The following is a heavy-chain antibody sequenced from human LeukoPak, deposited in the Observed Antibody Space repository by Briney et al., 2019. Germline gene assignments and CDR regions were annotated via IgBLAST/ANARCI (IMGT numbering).Heavy chain of an antibody. CDR1: GGTFSSYT. Sequence: ASVKVSCKASGGTFSSYTISWVRQAPGQGLEWMGWINPNSGGTNYAQKFQGSVTMNRDTSISTAYMELSRLSSADTAVYCCERDYSSGLINWFDPWVQRTMVTVSS. V-gene: IGHV1-2*02. CDR2: INPNSGGT. J-gene: IGHJ5*02. CDR3: ERDYSSGLINWFDP. D-gene: IGHD6-19*01.